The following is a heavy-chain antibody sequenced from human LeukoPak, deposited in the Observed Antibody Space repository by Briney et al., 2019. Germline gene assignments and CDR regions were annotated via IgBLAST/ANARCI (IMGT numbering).Heavy chain of an antibody. CDR2: IYYSGST. Sequence: PSETLSLTCAVYGGSFSGYYWSWVRQPPGKGLEWIGYIYYSGSTNYNPSLKSRVTISVDTSKNQFSLKLSSVTAADTAVYYCARVREQLVLNYWGQGTLVTVSS. V-gene: IGHV4-59*01. CDR1: GGSFSGYY. J-gene: IGHJ4*02. CDR3: ARVREQLVLNY. D-gene: IGHD6-13*01.